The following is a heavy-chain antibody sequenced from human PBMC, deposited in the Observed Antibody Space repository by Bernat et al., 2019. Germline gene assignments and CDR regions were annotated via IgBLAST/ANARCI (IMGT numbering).Heavy chain of an antibody. J-gene: IGHJ4*02. CDR2: ISYDGSNK. Sequence: QVQLVESGGGVVQPGRSLRLSCAASGFTFSSYAMHWVRQAPGKGLECVAVISYDGSNKYYADSVKGRFTISRDNSKNTLYLQMNSLRAEDTAVYYCARDDGGSTAMVPALFDYWGQGTLVTVSS. D-gene: IGHD5-18*01. CDR3: ARDDGGSTAMVPALFDY. V-gene: IGHV3-30-3*01. CDR1: GFTFSSYA.